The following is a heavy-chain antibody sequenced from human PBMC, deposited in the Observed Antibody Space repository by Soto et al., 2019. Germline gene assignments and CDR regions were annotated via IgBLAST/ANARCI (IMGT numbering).Heavy chain of an antibody. CDR3: ARYKSNYYYGMDV. J-gene: IGHJ6*02. Sequence: PSETLSLTCTVSGGSISGYYWTWVRQSPRKGLEWIGYIYYTGSNNYNYNPSLNSRVTMSVDTSKNQFSLKLSSVTAADTAVYYCARYKSNYYYGMDVWGQGTTVTVSS. CDR2: IYYTGSNNY. D-gene: IGHD1-20*01. V-gene: IGHV4-59*01. CDR1: GGSISGYY.